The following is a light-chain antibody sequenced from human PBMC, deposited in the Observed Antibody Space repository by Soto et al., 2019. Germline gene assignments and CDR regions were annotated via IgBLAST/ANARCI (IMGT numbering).Light chain of an antibody. Sequence: QSALTQPASVSGSPGQSITISCTGTSSDVGGYNYVSWYQQHPGKAPKLMIYEVSNRPSGVSNRFSGSKSGNTASLTISGLHAEVEADYYCSPYTSSSNLRVFGTGTKLTVL. CDR2: EVS. CDR3: SPYTSSSNLRV. V-gene: IGLV2-14*01. CDR1: SSDVGGYNY. J-gene: IGLJ1*01.